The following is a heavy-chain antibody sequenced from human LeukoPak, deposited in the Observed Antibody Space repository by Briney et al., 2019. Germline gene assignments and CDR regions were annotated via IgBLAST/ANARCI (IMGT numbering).Heavy chain of an antibody. CDR1: GGSISTYY. Sequence: PSETMSLTCNVSGGSISTYYWSWIRQPPGKGLEWIGHIYYSGSTNYNPSLKSRVTISVDTSKNQFSLKLSSVTAADTAIYYCARIYGGNSDWFDPWGQGTLVTVSS. D-gene: IGHD4-23*01. CDR2: IYYSGST. V-gene: IGHV4-59*08. J-gene: IGHJ5*02. CDR3: ARIYGGNSDWFDP.